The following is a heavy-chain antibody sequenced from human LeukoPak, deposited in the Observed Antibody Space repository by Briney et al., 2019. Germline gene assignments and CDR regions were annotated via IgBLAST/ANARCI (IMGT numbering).Heavy chain of an antibody. V-gene: IGHV3-33*07. D-gene: IGHD6-19*01. J-gene: IGHJ1*01. Sequence: PGGSLRLSCAASGFNFSSYGMYWVRQAPGKGLEWVAVIWYDGINIYYEDSVKGRFTISRDNAKNSLYLQMNSLRDEDTAMYYCARDHSSDWYSLVVTSEYFQHWGQGTLVTVSS. CDR3: ARDHSSDWYSLVVTSEYFQH. CDR2: IWYDGINI. CDR1: GFNFSSYG.